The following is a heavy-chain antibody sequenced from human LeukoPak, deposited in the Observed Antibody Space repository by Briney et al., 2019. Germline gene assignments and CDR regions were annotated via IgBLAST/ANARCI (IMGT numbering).Heavy chain of an antibody. D-gene: IGHD2-8*01. J-gene: IGHJ5*01. V-gene: IGHV4-59*01. CDR3: ARAVLATKSEHWFDS. CDR1: GGSIGSYY. Sequence: PSETLSLTCTVSGGSIGSYYWSWIRQPPGKGLEWIGYIYYTGSTNYNSSLKSRVTISVDTSKNQFSLNLSSVTAADTAMYYCARAVLATKSEHWFDSWGQGTLVTVSS. CDR2: IYYTGST.